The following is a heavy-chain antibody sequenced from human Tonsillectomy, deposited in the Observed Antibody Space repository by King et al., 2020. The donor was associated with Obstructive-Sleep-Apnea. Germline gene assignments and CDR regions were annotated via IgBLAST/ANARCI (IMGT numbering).Heavy chain of an antibody. CDR3: ARGPRGYRYGWASPFDY. V-gene: IGHV1-18*01. D-gene: IGHD5-18*01. Sequence: QLVQSGAEVKKPGASVKVSCKASGYTFIDYSITWVRQAPGQGLEWMGRISAYNGNTNYAQKLQGRVTMTTDTSTSTASMELRSLRSDDTAVYYCARGPRGYRYGWASPFDYWGQGTLVTVSS. CDR1: GYTFIDYS. J-gene: IGHJ4*02. CDR2: ISAYNGNT.